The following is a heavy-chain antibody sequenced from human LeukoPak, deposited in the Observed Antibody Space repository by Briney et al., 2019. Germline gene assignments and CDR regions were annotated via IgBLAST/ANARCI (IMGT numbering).Heavy chain of an antibody. V-gene: IGHV3-33*06. J-gene: IGHJ2*01. CDR3: AKSYDNHNWYFHL. Sequence: PGRSLRLSCAASGFTFSTYGMNWVRQAPGKGLEWVAIIWYDGNNKYYADSVKGRFTISRDNSKNTLYLQMISLRADDTAVYYCAKSYDNHNWYFHLWGRGTLVTVSS. CDR2: IWYDGNNK. CDR1: GFTFSTYG. D-gene: IGHD3-10*01.